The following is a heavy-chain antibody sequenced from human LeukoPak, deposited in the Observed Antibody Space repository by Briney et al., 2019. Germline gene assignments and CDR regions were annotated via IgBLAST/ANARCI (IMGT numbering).Heavy chain of an antibody. Sequence: PSETLSLTCTVSGGSISSYYWSWIRQPPGKGLEWIGYIYYSGSTNYNPSLKSRVTISVDTSKNQFSLKLSSVTAADTAVYYCARRMVRGVIYYGMDVWGQGTTVTVSS. D-gene: IGHD3-10*01. CDR1: GGSISSYY. CDR2: IYYSGST. V-gene: IGHV4-59*08. J-gene: IGHJ6*02. CDR3: ARRMVRGVIYYGMDV.